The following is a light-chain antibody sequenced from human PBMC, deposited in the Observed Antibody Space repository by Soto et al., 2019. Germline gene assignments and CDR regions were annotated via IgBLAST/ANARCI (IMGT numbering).Light chain of an antibody. CDR3: QQYGGSPRT. CDR2: GAS. V-gene: IGKV3-20*01. J-gene: IGKJ1*01. CDR1: QSINSF. Sequence: EIVLTQSPGTLSLSPGEGATLSCRASQSINSFLAWYQQRRGQAPRLLIHGASNRATGIPDRFSGSGSRTDFNLTISRLEPEDFAVYYCQQYGGSPRTFGQGTKVEVK.